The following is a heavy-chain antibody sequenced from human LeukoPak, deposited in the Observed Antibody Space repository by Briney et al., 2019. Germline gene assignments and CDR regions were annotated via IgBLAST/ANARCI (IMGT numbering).Heavy chain of an antibody. V-gene: IGHV4-34*01. CDR3: ARNMGGVDYY. Sequence: SETLSLTCAVYGGSFSGYYWSWIRQPPGKGLEWIGEINHSGSTNYNPSLKSRVTISVDTSKNQFPLKLSSVTAAGTAMYYCARNMGGVDYYGGQGPLVTVSS. CDR2: INHSGST. CDR1: GGSFSGYY. J-gene: IGHJ4*02. D-gene: IGHD2-8*01.